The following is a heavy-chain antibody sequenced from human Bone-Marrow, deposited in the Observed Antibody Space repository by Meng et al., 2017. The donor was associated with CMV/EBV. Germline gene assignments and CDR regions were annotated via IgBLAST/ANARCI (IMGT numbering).Heavy chain of an antibody. V-gene: IGHV1-69*10. CDR3: ARGMTAIVSNDAFPV. J-gene: IGHJ3*01. CDR1: GDSLGSHT. D-gene: IGHD5/OR15-5a*01. CDR2: IIPVPGIT. Sequence: SVKVSCKASGDSLGSHTFAWVRQAPGQGLEWMGGIIPVPGITAYAQRFQGRVTITADTSTNDVYMVLSGLRSDDTAVYYCARGMTAIVSNDAFPVWGQGTMVTV.